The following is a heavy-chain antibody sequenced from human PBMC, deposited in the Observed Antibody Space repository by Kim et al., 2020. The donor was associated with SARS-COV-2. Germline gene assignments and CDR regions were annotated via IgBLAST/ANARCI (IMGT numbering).Heavy chain of an antibody. CDR1: GGSISSGGYY. J-gene: IGHJ4*02. Sequence: SESLSLTCTVSGGSISSGGYYWGWMRQHAGKGREWFRYFYYSGSSYYNPSLKSRVTISVDTSKNQYSLKLSSVTAADTAVYYCASGGSGWGQSFDYWGQGTLVTVSS. CDR3: ASGGSGWGQSFDY. CDR2: FYYSGSS. V-gene: IGHV4-31*03. D-gene: IGHD3-22*01.